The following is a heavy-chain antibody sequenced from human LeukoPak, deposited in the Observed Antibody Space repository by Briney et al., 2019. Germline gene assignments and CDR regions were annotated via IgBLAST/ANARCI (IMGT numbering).Heavy chain of an antibody. CDR3: ASGAGMITFGGVFDY. J-gene: IGHJ4*02. V-gene: IGHV3-74*01. D-gene: IGHD3-16*01. CDR2: INSDGSST. Sequence: GGSLRLSCGASGFTFSSYWMHWVRQAPGKGLVWVSRINSDGSSTSYADSVKGRFTISRDNAKNTLYLQMNSLRAEDTAVYYCASGAGMITFGGVFDYWGQGTLVTVSS. CDR1: GFTFSSYW.